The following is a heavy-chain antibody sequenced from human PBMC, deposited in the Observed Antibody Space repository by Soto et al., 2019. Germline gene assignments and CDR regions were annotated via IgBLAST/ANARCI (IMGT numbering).Heavy chain of an antibody. CDR1: GFTFSSYS. Sequence: EVQLVESGGGLVQPGGSLRLSCAASGFTFSSYSMNWVRQAPGKGLEWVSYISSSSSTIYYADSVKGRFTISRDNAKNSLYLQMNSLRAEDTAVYYCARDLEITVGELSSNCAGYWGQGTLVTVSS. CDR2: ISSSSSTI. D-gene: IGHD3-10*01. J-gene: IGHJ4*02. CDR3: ARDLEITVGELSSNCAGY. V-gene: IGHV3-48*01.